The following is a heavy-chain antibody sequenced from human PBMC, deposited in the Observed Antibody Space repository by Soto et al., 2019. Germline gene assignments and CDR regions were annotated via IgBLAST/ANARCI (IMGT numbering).Heavy chain of an antibody. Sequence: XGSLRLSFSASGFTFSSYSMHWVRQAPGKGLEWVAVISYDGSNKYYADSVKGRFTISRDNSKNTLYLQMNSLRAEDTAVYYCAKDRVTGTTWPWFDSWGQGTLVTVSS. V-gene: IGHV3-30*18. CDR3: AKDRVTGTTWPWFDS. CDR1: GFTFSSYS. D-gene: IGHD1-7*01. J-gene: IGHJ5*01. CDR2: ISYDGSNK.